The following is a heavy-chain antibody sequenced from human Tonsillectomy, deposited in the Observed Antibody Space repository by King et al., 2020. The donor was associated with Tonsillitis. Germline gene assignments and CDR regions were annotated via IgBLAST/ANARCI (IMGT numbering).Heavy chain of an antibody. CDR1: GFTVNSNY. V-gene: IGHV3-53*04. Sequence: EVQLVESGGGLVQPGRSLRLSCAASGFTVNSNYMSWVRQAPGKGLECVSVIYSGGSTYYADSVKGRFTISRHNSKNTVYLQMNSLRGEDTAVYYCAKVWVTQDWNCVDYYYGMDVWGQGTTVTVSS. CDR2: IYSGGST. J-gene: IGHJ6*02. CDR3: AKVWVTQDWNCVDYYYGMDV. D-gene: IGHD1-7*01.